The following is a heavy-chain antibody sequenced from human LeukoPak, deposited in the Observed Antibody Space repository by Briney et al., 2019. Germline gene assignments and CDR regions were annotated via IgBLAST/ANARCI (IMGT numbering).Heavy chain of an antibody. D-gene: IGHD3-22*01. CDR1: GFTFSSYS. Sequence: GGSLRLSCAASGFTFSSYSMNWVRQAPGKGLEWVSSISSSSSYIYYADSVKGRFTISRDNAKNSLYLQMNSLRAEDTAVYYCARVYYYDSSGALTPDYWGQGTLVTVSS. CDR3: ARVYYYDSSGALTPDY. CDR2: ISSSSSYI. J-gene: IGHJ4*02. V-gene: IGHV3-21*01.